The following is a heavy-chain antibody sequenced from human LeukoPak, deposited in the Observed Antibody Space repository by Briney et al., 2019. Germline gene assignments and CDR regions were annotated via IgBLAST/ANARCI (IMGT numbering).Heavy chain of an antibody. CDR1: GGSISSYY. J-gene: IGHJ6*02. Sequence: SETLSLTCTVSGGSISSYYWSWIRQPPGKGLEWIGYIYYSGSTNYNPSLKSRVTISVDTSKNQFSLKLSSVTAADTAVYYCARLGRAPDYYYGMDVWGQGTTVTVSS. CDR3: ARLGRAPDYYYGMDV. D-gene: IGHD1-1*01. V-gene: IGHV4-59*08. CDR2: IYYSGST.